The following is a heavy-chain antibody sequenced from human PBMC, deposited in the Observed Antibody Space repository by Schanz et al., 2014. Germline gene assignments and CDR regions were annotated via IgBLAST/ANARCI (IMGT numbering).Heavy chain of an antibody. D-gene: IGHD6-13*01. CDR3: ATGRAASNFGSEYFLY. Sequence: QVQLVESGGGVVQPGRSLRLSCAASGFSFSNYGMHWVRQAPGKGLEWVALISYDGSNKYYADSVKGRFAISRENSKNTMFLQMSSLRPEDTAVYYCATGRAASNFGSEYFLYWGQGTLVTVSS. CDR2: ISYDGSNK. J-gene: IGHJ1*01. CDR1: GFSFSNYG. V-gene: IGHV3-30*19.